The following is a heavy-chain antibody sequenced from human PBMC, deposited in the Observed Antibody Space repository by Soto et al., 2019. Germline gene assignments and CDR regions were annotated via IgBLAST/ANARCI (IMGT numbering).Heavy chain of an antibody. D-gene: IGHD6-13*01. CDR2: ISSSSSYI. CDR3: ARGPTAARPYGMDV. J-gene: IGHJ6*02. CDR1: GVTISSHA. Sequence: PVGLLIHSSTAAGVTISSHAMNCVPQGQGKWLGWVSSISSSSSYIYYADSVKGRCTISRDNAKNSLYLQMNSLRAEDTAVYYCARGPTAARPYGMDVWGQRTTVTVTS. V-gene: IGHV3-21*01.